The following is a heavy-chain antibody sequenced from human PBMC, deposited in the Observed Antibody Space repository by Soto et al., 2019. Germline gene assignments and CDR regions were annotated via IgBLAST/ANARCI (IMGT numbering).Heavy chain of an antibody. J-gene: IGHJ6*02. CDR2: IYSGGST. CDR1: GFTVSSNY. Sequence: GSLRLSCAASGFTVSSNYMSWVRQAPGKGLEWVSVIYSGGSTYYADSVKGRFTISRDNSKNTLYLQMNSLRAEDTAVYYCARDWWYQLLPMDVWGQGTPVTVSS. D-gene: IGHD2-2*01. CDR3: ARDWWYQLLPMDV. V-gene: IGHV3-66*01.